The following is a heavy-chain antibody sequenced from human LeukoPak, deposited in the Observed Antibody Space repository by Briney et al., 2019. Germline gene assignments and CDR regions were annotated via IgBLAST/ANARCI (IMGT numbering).Heavy chain of an antibody. CDR1: GFTFSSYS. D-gene: IGHD6-19*01. CDR2: ISGSGGGT. CDR3: ARPSSYSSGSYFQH. V-gene: IGHV3-23*01. Sequence: GGSLRLSCAASGFTFSSYSMNWVRQAPGKGLDWVSAISGSGGGTYYADSVKGRFTISRDNSKNTLYLQMNSLRAEDTAVYYCARPSSYSSGSYFQHWGQGTLVTVSS. J-gene: IGHJ1*01.